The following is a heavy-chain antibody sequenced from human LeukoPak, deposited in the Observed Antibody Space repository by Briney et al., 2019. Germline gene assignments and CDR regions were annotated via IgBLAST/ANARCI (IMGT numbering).Heavy chain of an antibody. CDR3: AKTHGPYCSGGTCFDHYYYMDV. CDR2: ISGSGGST. CDR1: GFTFSSYA. Sequence: GGSLRLSCAASGFTFSSYAMSWVRQAPGKGLEWVSAISGSGGSTYYADSVKGRFTISRDNSKNTLSLQMNSLRVEDTAIYYCAKTHGPYCSGGTCFDHYYYMDVWGKGTTVTVSS. D-gene: IGHD2-15*01. V-gene: IGHV3-23*01. J-gene: IGHJ6*03.